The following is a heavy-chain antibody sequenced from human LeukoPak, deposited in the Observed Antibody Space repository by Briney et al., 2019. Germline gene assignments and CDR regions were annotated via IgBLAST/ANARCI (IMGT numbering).Heavy chain of an antibody. V-gene: IGHV1-69*13. CDR3: ARDRCPYGMDV. D-gene: IGHD4-17*01. CDR2: IIPIFGTA. Sequence: ASVKVSCKASGGTFSSYAVSGVRQAPGQGLEWMGGIIPIFGTANYAQRFQGRVTITADESTSTAYMELSSLRSEDTAVYYCARDRCPYGMDVWGQGTTVTVSS. J-gene: IGHJ6*02. CDR1: GGTFSSYA.